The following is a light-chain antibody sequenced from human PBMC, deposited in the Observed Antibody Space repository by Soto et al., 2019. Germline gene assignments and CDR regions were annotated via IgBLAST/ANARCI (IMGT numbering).Light chain of an antibody. J-gene: IGKJ2*01. CDR1: QDIKND. CDR3: LQDYSHPPT. Sequence: AIQMTQSPSSLSASLGDSVAITCRASQDIKNDLAWYRHRPGTAPKLLIYAATALQSGVPLRVSGSGSGTDFTLTIRNLQPEDSATYYCLQDYSHPPTFCQGTRLEIK. CDR2: AAT. V-gene: IGKV1-6*01.